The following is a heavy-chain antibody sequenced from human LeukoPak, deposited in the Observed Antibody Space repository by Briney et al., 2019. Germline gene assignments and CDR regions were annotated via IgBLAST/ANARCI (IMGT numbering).Heavy chain of an antibody. CDR2: IYHSGST. J-gene: IGHJ4*02. V-gene: IGHV4-38-2*02. D-gene: IGHD1-26*01. CDR3: ARLFSYYYIDY. Sequence: KASETLSLTCTVSGFSVSSGSYWGWIRQPPGKGLEWIGSIYHSGSTYYNPSLKSRVTISLDTSKNQFSLRLSSVTAADTAVYYCARLFSYYYIDYWGQGTLVTVSA. CDR1: GFSVSSGSY.